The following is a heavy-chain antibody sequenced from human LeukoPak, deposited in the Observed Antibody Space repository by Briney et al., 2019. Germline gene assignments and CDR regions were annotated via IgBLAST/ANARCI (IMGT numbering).Heavy chain of an antibody. CDR1: GGSISSYY. J-gene: IGHJ4*02. D-gene: IGHD6-13*01. CDR2: IYYSGST. V-gene: IGHV4-59*01. Sequence: SETLSLTCTVSGGSISSYYWSWIRQPPGKGLEWIGYIYYSGSTNYNPSLKSRVTISVDTSKNQFSLKLSSVTAADMAVYYCAGRFIAAELGADYWGQGTLVTVSS. CDR3: AGRFIAAELGADY.